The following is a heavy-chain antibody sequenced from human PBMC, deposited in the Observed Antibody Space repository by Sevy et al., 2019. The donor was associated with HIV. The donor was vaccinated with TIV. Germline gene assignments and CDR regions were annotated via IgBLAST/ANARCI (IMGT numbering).Heavy chain of an antibody. CDR1: GFTFKSYG. D-gene: IGHD4-17*01. V-gene: IGHV3-30*02. CDR2: IRNDGSTK. J-gene: IGHJ6*02. CDR3: VKGPHPAVTTSYALDV. Sequence: GGSLRLSCAASGFTFKSYGMHWVRQAPGKGLEWVTFIRNDGSTKYYADSVRGRFTASRDNSTNTLYLHMNSLRPEDTAVYYCVKGPHPAVTTSYALDVWGQGTTVTVSS.